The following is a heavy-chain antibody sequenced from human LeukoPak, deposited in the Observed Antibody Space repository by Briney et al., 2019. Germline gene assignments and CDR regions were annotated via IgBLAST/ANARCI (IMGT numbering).Heavy chain of an antibody. J-gene: IGHJ4*02. CDR3: ARFETSTVRGDEY. V-gene: IGHV3-21*01. CDR1: GFIFSSYS. Sequence: GGSLRLSCAASGFIFSSYSMNWVRQAPGKGLEWVSSISSISTYILCADSVKGRFTISRDNAKNSLYLQMDSLGAEDTAVYYCARFETSTVRGDEYWGQGTLVAVSS. D-gene: IGHD3-10*02. CDR2: ISSISTYI.